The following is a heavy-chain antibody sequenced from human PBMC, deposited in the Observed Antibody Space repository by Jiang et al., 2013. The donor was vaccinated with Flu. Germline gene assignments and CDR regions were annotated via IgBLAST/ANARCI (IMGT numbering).Heavy chain of an antibody. D-gene: IGHD2-15*01. J-gene: IGHJ2*01. CDR1: GFIFSDYM. CDR3: ARATSNWYFDL. Sequence: VQLVESGGGLVQPGGSLRLSCAASGFIFSDYMMFWVRQAPGKGLEWVSYISSAGGATHYASSLKGRFTISRDNSKNSLDLQMNSLRAGDTAVYFCARATSNWYFDLWGRGTLVTVSS. V-gene: IGHV3-48*04. CDR2: ISSAGGAT.